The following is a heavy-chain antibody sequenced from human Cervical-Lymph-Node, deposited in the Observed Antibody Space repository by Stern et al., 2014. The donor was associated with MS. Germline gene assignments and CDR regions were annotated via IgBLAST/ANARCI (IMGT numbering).Heavy chain of an antibody. V-gene: IGHV1-69*06. CDR1: GG. CDR2: VIPFVGNS. D-gene: IGHD3-16*01. CDR3: ARGGGDNWFDP. Sequence: VQLVESGAEVKKPGSSVKISCKASGGISWVRQAPGQGLEGMGGVIPFVGNSNYAQKFKGRVTITAGTSTNTAYLETCSLKPADAAVYYWARGGGDNWFDPWGQGTLVTVSS. J-gene: IGHJ5*02.